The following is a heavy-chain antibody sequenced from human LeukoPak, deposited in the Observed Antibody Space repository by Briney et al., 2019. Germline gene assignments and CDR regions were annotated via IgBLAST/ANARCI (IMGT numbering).Heavy chain of an antibody. Sequence: PSETLSLTCTVSGGSIRSSSYYWGWIRQPAGKGLEWIGRIYTSGSTNYNPSLKSRVTMSVDTSKNQFSLKLSSVTAADTAVYYCAREPPLLWFGEISYYMDVWGKGTTVTISS. D-gene: IGHD3-10*01. CDR2: IYTSGST. CDR3: AREPPLLWFGEISYYMDV. CDR1: GGSIRSSSYY. J-gene: IGHJ6*03. V-gene: IGHV4-61*02.